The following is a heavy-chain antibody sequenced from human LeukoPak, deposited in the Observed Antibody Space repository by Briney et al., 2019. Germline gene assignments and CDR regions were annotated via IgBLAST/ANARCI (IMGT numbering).Heavy chain of an antibody. V-gene: IGHV3-9*01. CDR3: ARDRGATFYYGSGSFDF. CDR1: GFTFADYA. Sequence: GGSLRLSCAASGFTFADYAMHWVRHAPGKGLEWVSDISWNSGSLGYADSVKGRFTISRDNARSSLYLQMSSLRAEDTALYYCARDRGATFYYGSGSFDFWGRGTLVTVSS. CDR2: ISWNSGSL. D-gene: IGHD3-10*01. J-gene: IGHJ4*02.